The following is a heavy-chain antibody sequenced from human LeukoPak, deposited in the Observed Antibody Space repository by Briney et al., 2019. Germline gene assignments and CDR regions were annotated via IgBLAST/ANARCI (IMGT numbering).Heavy chain of an antibody. CDR2: ISAYNGNT. D-gene: IGHD6-13*01. J-gene: IGHJ5*02. Sequence: GASVKVSCKASGYTFTSYGISWVRQAPGQGLEWMGWISAYNGNTNYAQKLQGRVTMTTDTSTSTAYMELRSLRSDDTAVYYCANVMAAAGFNWFDPWGQGTLVTVSS. CDR1: GYTFTSYG. V-gene: IGHV1-18*01. CDR3: ANVMAAAGFNWFDP.